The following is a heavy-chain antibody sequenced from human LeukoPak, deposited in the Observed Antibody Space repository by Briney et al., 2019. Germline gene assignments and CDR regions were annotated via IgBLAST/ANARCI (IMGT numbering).Heavy chain of an antibody. Sequence: GGSLRLSCAASGFTFSSYAMHWVRQAPGKGLEWVAVISYDGSSKYYADSVKGRFTISRDNSKNTLYLQMNSLRAEDTAVYYCARDTWNPNYYYYGMDVWGQGTTVTVSS. CDR2: ISYDGSSK. CDR1: GFTFSSYA. D-gene: IGHD1-1*01. CDR3: ARDTWNPNYYYYGMDV. V-gene: IGHV3-30*04. J-gene: IGHJ6*02.